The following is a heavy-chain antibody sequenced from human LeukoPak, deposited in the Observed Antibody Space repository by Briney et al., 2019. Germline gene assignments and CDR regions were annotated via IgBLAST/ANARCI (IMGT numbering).Heavy chain of an antibody. Sequence: GASVKVSGKASGYTFTTSAIHWVRQAPGQGLEWMGWISVGSGDTRYSQTFQGRATFTRDTSASTVYMEVSSLRAEDTAVYYCAKDIHYWSVDYWGQGTLVTVSS. J-gene: IGHJ4*02. CDR1: GYTFTTSA. D-gene: IGHD2-8*02. V-gene: IGHV1-3*01. CDR2: ISVGSGDT. CDR3: AKDIHYWSVDY.